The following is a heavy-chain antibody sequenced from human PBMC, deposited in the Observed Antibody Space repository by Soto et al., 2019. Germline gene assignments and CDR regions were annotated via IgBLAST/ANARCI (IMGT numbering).Heavy chain of an antibody. Sequence: EVQLVESGGGLVQPGGSLKLSCAASGFTFSGSVMHWVRQASGKGLEWVGRIGSKANSYATAYAASVKGRFTLSRDDSKNTSYLQMNSLKTEDTAVYYCTMLVLGRWGMDVWGQGTTVTGSS. CDR1: GFTFSGSV. D-gene: IGHD3-16*01. CDR2: IGSKANSYAT. V-gene: IGHV3-73*02. CDR3: TMLVLGRWGMDV. J-gene: IGHJ6*02.